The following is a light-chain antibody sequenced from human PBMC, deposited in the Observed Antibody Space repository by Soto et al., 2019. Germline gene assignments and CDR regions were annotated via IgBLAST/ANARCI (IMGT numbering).Light chain of an antibody. J-gene: IGLJ1*01. V-gene: IGLV2-23*01. Sequence: QSVLTQPASVSGSPGQSITISCSGTSSDVGSSNLVSWYQQHPGKAPKLIIFEGDRRPSGVSGRFSGSKSGNTASLTISGLQAEDEADYYCCSFARRTTFYVFGTGTKLTVL. CDR1: SSDVGSSNL. CDR2: EGD. CDR3: CSFARRTTFYV.